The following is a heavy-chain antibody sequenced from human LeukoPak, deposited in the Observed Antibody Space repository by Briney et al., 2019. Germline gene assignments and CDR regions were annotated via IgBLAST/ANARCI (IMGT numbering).Heavy chain of an antibody. CDR1: GFNFSDSW. CDR2: IKTDGSST. D-gene: IGHD3-22*01. V-gene: IGHV3-74*01. Sequence: GGSLRLSCAGSGFNFSDSWMHWVRQAPGKGLVWVSRIKTDGSSTAYADSVKGRFTISRDNAKNTLYLQMNSLRAEDTAVYYCASSTGAVVSWGQGTLVTVSS. J-gene: IGHJ4*02. CDR3: ASSTGAVVS.